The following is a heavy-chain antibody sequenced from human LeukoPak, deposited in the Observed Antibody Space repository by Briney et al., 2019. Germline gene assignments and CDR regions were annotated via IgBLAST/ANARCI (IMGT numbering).Heavy chain of an antibody. Sequence: ASVRVSCKASGYTFTIYGISWGRQAPGQGEGWMGWISAYNGNTNYAQKLQGRVTMTTDTSTSTPYMELRSLRSDDAAVYYCARGYGGNPMGAFDIWGQGTMVTVSS. D-gene: IGHD4-23*01. V-gene: IGHV1-18*01. CDR2: ISAYNGNT. CDR1: GYTFTIYG. J-gene: IGHJ3*02. CDR3: ARGYGGNPMGAFDI.